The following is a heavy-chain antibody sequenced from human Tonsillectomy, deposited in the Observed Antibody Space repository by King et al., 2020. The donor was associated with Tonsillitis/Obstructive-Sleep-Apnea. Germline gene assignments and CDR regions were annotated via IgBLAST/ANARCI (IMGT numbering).Heavy chain of an antibody. V-gene: IGHV2-26*01. CDR2: IFSNDEK. D-gene: IGHD5-18*01. CDR3: ARMLLGGYYYGAGQYYFDD. Sequence: TLKESGPVLVKPTETLTLTCTVSGFSLSNARMGVSWIRQPPGKALEWLAHIFSNDEKSYSTSRKSRLTNSKDTSKSQVVLIMTNMDPVDTATYYCARMLLGGYYYGAGQYYFDDWGQGTLVTVSS. CDR1: GFSLSNARMG. J-gene: IGHJ4*02.